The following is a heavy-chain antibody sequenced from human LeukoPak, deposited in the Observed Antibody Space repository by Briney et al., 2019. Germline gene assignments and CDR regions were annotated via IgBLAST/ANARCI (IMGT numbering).Heavy chain of an antibody. Sequence: SETLSLTCTVSGGSISSSYWSWIRQPAGKGLEWVGRIYTSGSTNYNTSLKSRITISVDTSKNQFSLKLTSVTAADTAVYYCARGRATVGGDYYYYYMDVWGKGTTVTVSS. CDR2: IYTSGST. CDR1: GGSISSSY. V-gene: IGHV4-4*07. D-gene: IGHD4-23*01. CDR3: ARGRATVGGDYYYYYMDV. J-gene: IGHJ6*03.